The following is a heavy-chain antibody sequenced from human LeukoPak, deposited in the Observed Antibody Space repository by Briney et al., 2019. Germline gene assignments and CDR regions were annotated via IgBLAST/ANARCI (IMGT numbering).Heavy chain of an antibody. CDR2: ISSSGSTI. D-gene: IGHD6-13*01. Sequence: GGSLRLSCAASGFTFSDYYMSWIRQAPGKGLEWVSYISSSGSTIYYADSVKGRFTISRDNAKNSLYLQMNSLRAEDTAVYYCAKDIAAAGTNYFDYWGQGTLVTVSS. CDR3: AKDIAAAGTNYFDY. CDR1: GFTFSDYY. J-gene: IGHJ4*02. V-gene: IGHV3-11*01.